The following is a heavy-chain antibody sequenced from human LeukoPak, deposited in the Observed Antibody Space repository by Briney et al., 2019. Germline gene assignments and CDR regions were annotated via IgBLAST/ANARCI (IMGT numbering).Heavy chain of an antibody. V-gene: IGHV4-59*01. CDR1: GGSIRSNY. Sequence: SETLSLTCTVSGGSIRSNYWSWIRQPPGKGLEWIGCISDSGNTNYIPSLKSRVSISVDSSKNQLSLRLSSVTAADTAVYYCARGHRSGPYYYYGMDVWGQGTTVTVSS. CDR2: ISDSGNT. CDR3: ARGHRSGPYYYYGMDV. D-gene: IGHD3-3*01. J-gene: IGHJ6*02.